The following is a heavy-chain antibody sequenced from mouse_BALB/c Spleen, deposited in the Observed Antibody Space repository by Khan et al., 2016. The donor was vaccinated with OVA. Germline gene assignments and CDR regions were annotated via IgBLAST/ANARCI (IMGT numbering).Heavy chain of an antibody. CDR1: GYSFTGYY. Sequence: LVKPGASVKISCKASGYSFTGYYMHWVKQSHGKSLEWIGYISCYNGATSYNQKFKGKATFTVDTSSSTAYMQFNSLTSEDSAFYSCARGDYYGSGSFAYWGQGTLVTVSA. CDR3: ARGDYYGSGSFAY. J-gene: IGHJ3*01. CDR2: ISCYNGAT. D-gene: IGHD1-1*01. V-gene: IGHV1S34*01.